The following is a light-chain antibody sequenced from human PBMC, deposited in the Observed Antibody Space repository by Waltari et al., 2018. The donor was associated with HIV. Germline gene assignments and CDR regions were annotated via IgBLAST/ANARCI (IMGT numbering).Light chain of an antibody. CDR2: RGN. Sequence: QSVLTQPPSASGTPGQRVAISCSGSSSNIGSNYVYWYQQLPGTAPKVLNYRGNQRPSGVPDRFSGSKSGTSASLAISALRSEDEADYYCATWDDSLSGPVFGGGTKLTVL. J-gene: IGLJ3*02. V-gene: IGLV1-47*01. CDR1: SSNIGSNY. CDR3: ATWDDSLSGPV.